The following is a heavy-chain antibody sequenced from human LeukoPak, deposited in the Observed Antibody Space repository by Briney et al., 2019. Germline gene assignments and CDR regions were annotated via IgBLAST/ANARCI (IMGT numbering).Heavy chain of an antibody. J-gene: IGHJ4*02. CDR3: ASLDASMVSAFDY. V-gene: IGHV1-69*05. CDR2: IIPIFGTA. D-gene: IGHD5-18*01. Sequence: ASVKVSCKASGYTFTSYGISWVRQAPGQGLEWMGGIIPIFGTANYAENFQGRVAITTDEITSTAYMELRSLRSEDTAVYYCASLDASMVSAFDYWGQGTLVTVSS. CDR1: GYTFTSYG.